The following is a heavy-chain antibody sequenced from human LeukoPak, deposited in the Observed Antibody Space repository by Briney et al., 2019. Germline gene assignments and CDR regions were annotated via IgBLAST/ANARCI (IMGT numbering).Heavy chain of an antibody. CDR3: ARDTRAFDI. J-gene: IGHJ3*02. CDR1: GYTFTSYG. Sequence: SVKVSCKASGYTFTSYGISWVRQAPGQGLEWMGGIIPIFGTANYAQKFQGRVTITADESTSTAYMELSSLRSEDTAVYYCARDTRAFDIWGQGTMVTASS. D-gene: IGHD1-26*01. V-gene: IGHV1-69*13. CDR2: IIPIFGTA.